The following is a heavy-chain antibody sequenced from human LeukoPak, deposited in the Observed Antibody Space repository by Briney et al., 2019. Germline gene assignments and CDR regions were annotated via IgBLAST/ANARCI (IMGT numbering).Heavy chain of an antibody. CDR3: AKIGLNRFDY. CDR1: GFTFSSYA. J-gene: IGHJ4*02. CDR2: ISGSGGST. Sequence: GGSLRLSCAASGFTFSSYAMSWVRQAPGKGLEWVSTISGSGGSTNHADSVKGRFTISRDDSKNTLYLQMNSLRAEDTAVYYCAKIGLNRFDYWGQGTLVTVSS. V-gene: IGHV3-23*01. D-gene: IGHD1-14*01.